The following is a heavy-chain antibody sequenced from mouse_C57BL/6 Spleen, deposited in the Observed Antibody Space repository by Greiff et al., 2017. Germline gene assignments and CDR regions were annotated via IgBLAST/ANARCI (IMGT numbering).Heavy chain of an antibody. V-gene: IGHV3-6*01. D-gene: IGHD2-3*01. Sequence: EVKLMESGPGLVKPSQSLSLTCSVTGYSITSGYYWNWIRQFPGNKLEWMGYISYDGSNNYNPSLKNRISITRDTSKNQFFLKLNSVTTEDTATYYCARADGYYEGWYFDVWGTGTTVTVSS. CDR1: GYSITSGYY. CDR3: ARADGYYEGWYFDV. J-gene: IGHJ1*03. CDR2: ISYDGSN.